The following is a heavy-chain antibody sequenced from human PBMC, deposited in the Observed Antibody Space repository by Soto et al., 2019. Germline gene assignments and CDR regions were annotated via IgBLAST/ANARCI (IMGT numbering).Heavy chain of an antibody. V-gene: IGHV3-30*18. CDR1: GFPFSSYG. D-gene: IGHD3-10*01. Sequence: GGSLRLSCAASGFPFSSYGMHWVRQAPGKGLEWVAVISYDGSNKYNADSVKGRFTISRDNSKNTLYLQMNSLRAEDTAVYYCAKDGPYLGMANPQFDYWGQGTLVTVSS. CDR3: AKDGPYLGMANPQFDY. J-gene: IGHJ4*02. CDR2: ISYDGSNK.